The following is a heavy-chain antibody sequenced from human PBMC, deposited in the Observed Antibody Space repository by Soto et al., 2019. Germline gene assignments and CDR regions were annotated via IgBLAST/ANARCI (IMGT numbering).Heavy chain of an antibody. Sequence: LGESLKISCKGSGYSFTSYWISWVRQMPGKGLEWMGRIDPSDSYTNHSPSFQGHVTISADKSISTAYLQWSSLKASDTAMYYCAREYSGSYYYYYGMDVWGQGTTVTVSS. CDR2: IDPSDSYT. D-gene: IGHD1-26*01. V-gene: IGHV5-10-1*01. CDR1: GYSFTSYW. CDR3: AREYSGSYYYYYGMDV. J-gene: IGHJ6*02.